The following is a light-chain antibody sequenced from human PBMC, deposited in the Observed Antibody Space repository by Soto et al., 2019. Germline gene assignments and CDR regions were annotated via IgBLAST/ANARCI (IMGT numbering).Light chain of an antibody. CDR3: QQLNSYPLT. CDR2: AAS. CDR1: QDISNF. V-gene: IGKV1-9*01. J-gene: IGKJ4*01. Sequence: QLTQSPSSLSASVGDRVTIACRASQDISNFLAWYQHKPGKAPKLLIYAASTLQSGGPSRFSGSGSGTDFTLTISSLQPEDFAIYYCQQLNSYPLTFGGGTKVEIK.